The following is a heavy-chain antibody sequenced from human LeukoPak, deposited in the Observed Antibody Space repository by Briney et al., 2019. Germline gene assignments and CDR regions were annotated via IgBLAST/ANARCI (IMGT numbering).Heavy chain of an antibody. J-gene: IGHJ4*02. D-gene: IGHD1/OR15-1a*01. CDR2: GYYSGST. Sequence: PSETLSLTCTVSGGSISSYYWSWIRQPPGKGLEWIGSGYYSGSTHYSPSLKSRVTISVDTSKNQFSLNLSSMTAADTAVYYCARRTGTAGGNHFDYWGQGTLVTVSS. CDR3: ARRTGTAGGNHFDY. CDR1: GGSISSYY. V-gene: IGHV4-59*05.